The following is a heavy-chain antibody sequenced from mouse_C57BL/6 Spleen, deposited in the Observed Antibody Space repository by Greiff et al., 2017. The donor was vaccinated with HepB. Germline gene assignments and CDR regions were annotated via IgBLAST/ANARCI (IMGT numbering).Heavy chain of an antibody. D-gene: IGHD2-3*01. V-gene: IGHV5-17*01. Sequence: EVKLMESGGGLVKPGGSLKLSCAASGFTFSDYGMHWVRQAPEKGLEWVAYISSGSSTIYSADTVKGRFTISRDNAKHTLFLQMTSLRSEDTAMYYCAKIYRGYYAMDYWGQGTSVTVSS. CDR2: ISSGSSTI. J-gene: IGHJ4*01. CDR3: AKIYRGYYAMDY. CDR1: GFTFSDYG.